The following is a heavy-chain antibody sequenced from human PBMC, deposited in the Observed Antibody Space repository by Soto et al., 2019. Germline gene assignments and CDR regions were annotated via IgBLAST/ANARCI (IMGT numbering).Heavy chain of an antibody. V-gene: IGHV4-4*02. D-gene: IGHD6-25*01. CDR1: SDSIAGENW. Sequence: QVQLQESGPGLVKPSETLSLTCTVSSDSIAGENWWSWVRPPPGMGLEWIGEIFHTGGTNYNPSLKGRVTMEVDKSKNQFSLKLISATAADTAVYYCARVFSSGSGWMYYFDFWGQGTLVSVSS. CDR2: IFHTGGT. J-gene: IGHJ4*02. CDR3: ARVFSSGSGWMYYFDF.